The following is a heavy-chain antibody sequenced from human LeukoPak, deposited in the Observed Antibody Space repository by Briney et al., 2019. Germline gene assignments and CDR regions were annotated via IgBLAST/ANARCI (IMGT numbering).Heavy chain of an antibody. CDR3: AKQYYGSGNYYVRFDY. V-gene: IGHV3-23*01. CDR2: ISGSGDTT. J-gene: IGHJ4*02. D-gene: IGHD3-10*01. Sequence: PGGSLRLSCAASGFTFRTNAMSWVRQAPGKGLEWVSVISGSGDTTYYADSVKGRFTISRDNSKNTLYLRMNSLRAEDTAVYYCAKQYYGSGNYYVRFDYWGQGTLVTVSS. CDR1: GFTFRTNA.